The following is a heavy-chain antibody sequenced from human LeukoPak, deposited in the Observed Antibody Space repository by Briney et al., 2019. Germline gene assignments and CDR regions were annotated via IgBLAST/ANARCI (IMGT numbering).Heavy chain of an antibody. CDR3: ARDLPTGIAAAGTGGFFDY. CDR2: IWYDGSNK. J-gene: IGHJ4*02. Sequence: GGSLRLSCAASGFTFSGYGMHWVRQAPGKGLEWVAVIWYDGSNKYYADSVKGRFTISRDNSKNTLYLQMNSLRAEDTAVYYCARDLPTGIAAAGTGGFFDYWGQGTLVTVSS. D-gene: IGHD6-13*01. V-gene: IGHV3-33*01. CDR1: GFTFSGYG.